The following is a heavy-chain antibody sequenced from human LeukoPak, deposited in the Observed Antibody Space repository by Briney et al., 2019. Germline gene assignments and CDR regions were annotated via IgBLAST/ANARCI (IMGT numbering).Heavy chain of an antibody. J-gene: IGHJ4*01. V-gene: IGHV3-23*01. CDR2: ISGSGGNT. D-gene: IGHD6-19*01. CDR3: AKDSFYSGGWPSSSFDY. CDR1: GFTFSSYA. Sequence: GGSLRLSCAASGFTFSSYAMYWVRQAPGKGLEWVSGISGSGGNTYYADSVKGRCTISRDNSKTTLYLQMNSLRAEDTATFYCAKDSFYSGGWPSSSFDYWGQGALVPVSS.